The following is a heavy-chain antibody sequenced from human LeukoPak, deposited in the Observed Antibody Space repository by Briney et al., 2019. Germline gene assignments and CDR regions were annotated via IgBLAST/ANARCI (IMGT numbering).Heavy chain of an antibody. CDR1: GYTFTGYY. V-gene: IGHV1-2*06. CDR3: AEEMVADTFDY. D-gene: IGHD2-15*01. J-gene: IGHJ4*02. CDR2: INPNSGGT. Sequence: ASVKVSCKASGYTFTGYYMHWVPPTPGQRLEWMGRINPNSGGTNYAQKFQGRVTMTRDTSISTAYMELSRLRSDDTAVYYCAEEMVADTFDYWGQGTLVTVSS.